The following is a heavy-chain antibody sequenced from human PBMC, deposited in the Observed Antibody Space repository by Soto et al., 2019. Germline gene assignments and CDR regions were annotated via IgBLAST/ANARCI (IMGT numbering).Heavy chain of an antibody. CDR3: ARVIAVPVDP. CDR1: GGSFSGYY. Sequence: QVQLQQWGAGLLKPSETLSLTCAVYGGSFSGYYWSWIRQPPGKGLEWIGEINHSGSTNYNPSLKGGVTLSVATSKNQFSLKLSSVTAADTAVYYCARVIAVPVDPWGQGTLVTVSS. J-gene: IGHJ5*02. D-gene: IGHD6-19*01. CDR2: INHSGST. V-gene: IGHV4-34*01.